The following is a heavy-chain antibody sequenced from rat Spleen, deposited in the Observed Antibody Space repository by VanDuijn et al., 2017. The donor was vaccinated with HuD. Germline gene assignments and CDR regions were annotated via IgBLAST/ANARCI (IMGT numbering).Heavy chain of an antibody. CDR1: GFTLSDHY. J-gene: IGHJ3*01. Sequence: EVQLVESGGGLVQPGRSLKLSCAASGFTLSDHYMAWVRQAPGKRLEWVASITTTGGSTYYPDSVKGRFTISRDNAKSTLYLQMNSLRSEDTATYYCTRFNYGGYHWCAYWGQGTLVTVSS. V-gene: IGHV5-31*01. CDR2: ITTTGGST. D-gene: IGHD1-11*01. CDR3: TRFNYGGYHWCAY.